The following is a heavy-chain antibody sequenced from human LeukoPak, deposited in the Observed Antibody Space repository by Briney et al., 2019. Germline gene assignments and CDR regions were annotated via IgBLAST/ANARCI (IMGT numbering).Heavy chain of an antibody. CDR3: ARDLGEVYMDV. V-gene: IGHV3-30-3*01. CDR2: ISYDGSNK. CDR1: GFTFSSYA. Sequence: GGSLRLSCAASGFTFSSYAMHWVRQAPGKGLEWVAVISYDGSNKYYADSVKGRFTISRDNSKNTLYLQMNSLRAEDTAVYYCARDLGEVYMDVWGKGTTVTVSS. J-gene: IGHJ6*03.